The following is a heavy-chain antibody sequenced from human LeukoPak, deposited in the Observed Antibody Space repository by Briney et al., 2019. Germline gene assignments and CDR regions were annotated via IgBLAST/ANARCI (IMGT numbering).Heavy chain of an antibody. CDR1: GGSISSYY. CDR2: IYHNGRT. D-gene: IGHD3-10*01. J-gene: IGHJ5*02. Sequence: SETLSLTCTVSGGSISSYYWSWIRQPPGKGLDWIGFIYHNGRTDYNPSLKSRVTISADTSKNQFSLRLSSVTAADTAVYYCARDAYLSGRGVIVFDPWGQGTLVTVSS. CDR3: ARDAYLSGRGVIVFDP. V-gene: IGHV4-59*01.